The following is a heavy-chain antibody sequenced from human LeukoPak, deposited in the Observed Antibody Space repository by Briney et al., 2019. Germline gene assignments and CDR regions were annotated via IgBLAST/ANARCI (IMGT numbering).Heavy chain of an antibody. D-gene: IGHD5-24*01. CDR2: ISTTGRTT. CDR1: GFIFSTYE. CDR3: AGKPRDGYNDGRFDF. J-gene: IGHJ4*02. V-gene: IGHV3-48*03. Sequence: GGSLRLSYAASGFIFSTYEMNWVRQAPGKGLEWVSYISTTGRTTYYADSVQGRFTMSRDNAKNSVYLQMNSLRGDDTAAYYCAGKPRDGYNDGRFDFWGQGTLVTVSS.